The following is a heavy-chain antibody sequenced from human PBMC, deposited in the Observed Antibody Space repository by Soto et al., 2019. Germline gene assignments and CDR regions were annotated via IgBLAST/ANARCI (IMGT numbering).Heavy chain of an antibody. Sequence: GGSLRLSCAASGFTFSNCAMNWVRQAPGKGLEWVSAIRGSGGNTYYADSVKGRFTISRDNSKNTLYLQMNSRRAEDTAVYYCAKVIITAYGFDIWGQGTMVTVSS. CDR3: AKVIITAYGFDI. J-gene: IGHJ3*02. CDR2: IRGSGGNT. V-gene: IGHV3-23*01. D-gene: IGHD3-16*01. CDR1: GFTFSNCA.